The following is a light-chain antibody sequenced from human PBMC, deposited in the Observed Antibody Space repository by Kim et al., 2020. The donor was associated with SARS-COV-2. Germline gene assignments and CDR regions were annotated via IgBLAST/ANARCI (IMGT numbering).Light chain of an antibody. V-gene: IGKV3-20*01. Sequence: SPGDRATLSCRASQSLDSNFLAWYQQKPGQTPRLLIYSASSRATGVPDRFSGSGSGTDFILTISRLEPEDFAVYFCQQYDSSPGTFGQGTKVDIK. CDR2: SAS. CDR1: QSLDSNF. J-gene: IGKJ1*01. CDR3: QQYDSSPGT.